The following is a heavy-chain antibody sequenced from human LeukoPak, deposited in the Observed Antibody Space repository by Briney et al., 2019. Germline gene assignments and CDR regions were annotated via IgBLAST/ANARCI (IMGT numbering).Heavy chain of an antibody. CDR3: AGAAEYCSSTSCYPPRL. D-gene: IGHD2-2*01. V-gene: IGHV1-46*01. Sequence: ASVKVSCKASGYTFTSYYMHWVRQAPGQGLEWMGIINPSGGSTSYAQKFQGRVTMTRDTSTSTVYMELSSLRSEDTAVYYCAGAAEYCSSTSCYPPRLWGQGTLVTVSS. CDR2: INPSGGST. CDR1: GYTFTSYY. J-gene: IGHJ4*02.